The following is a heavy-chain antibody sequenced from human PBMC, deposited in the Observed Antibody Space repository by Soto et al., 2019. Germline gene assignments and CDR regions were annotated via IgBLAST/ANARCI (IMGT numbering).Heavy chain of an antibody. D-gene: IGHD6-19*01. Sequence: ASVKVSCKTSGGTFSSYAISWVRQAPGQGLEWMGGTIPIFGTANYAQKFQGRVTITADESTSTAYMELSSLRSEDTAVYYCAAWTPRGIAVAGATAFDYWGQGTLVTVSS. CDR2: TIPIFGTA. CDR3: AAWTPRGIAVAGATAFDY. V-gene: IGHV1-69*13. CDR1: GGTFSSYA. J-gene: IGHJ4*02.